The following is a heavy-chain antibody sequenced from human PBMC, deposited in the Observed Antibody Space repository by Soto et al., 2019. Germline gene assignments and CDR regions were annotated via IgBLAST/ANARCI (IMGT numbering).Heavy chain of an antibody. CDR3: ARGLAYSSGWYLRLSWFDP. J-gene: IGHJ5*02. CDR1: GGSFSGYY. D-gene: IGHD6-19*01. CDR2: INHSGST. V-gene: IGHV4-34*01. Sequence: SETLSLTCAVYGGSFSGYYWSWIRQPPGKGLEWIGEINHSGSTNYNPSLKSRVTISVDTSKNQFSLKLSSVTAADTAVYYCARGLAYSSGWYLRLSWFDPWGQGTLVT.